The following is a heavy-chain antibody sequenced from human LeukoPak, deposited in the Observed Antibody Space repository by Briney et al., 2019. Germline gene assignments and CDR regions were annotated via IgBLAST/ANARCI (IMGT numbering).Heavy chain of an antibody. Sequence: SETLSLTCTVSGGSISSYYWNWIRQPPGKGLEWIGYIYYSGSTNYNPSLKSRVTISVDTSKNQFSLKLSSVTAADTAVYCCAATRGLWFGGQIDYWGQGTLVTVSS. J-gene: IGHJ4*02. D-gene: IGHD3-10*01. CDR2: IYYSGST. CDR1: GGSISSYY. CDR3: AATRGLWFGGQIDY. V-gene: IGHV4-59*01.